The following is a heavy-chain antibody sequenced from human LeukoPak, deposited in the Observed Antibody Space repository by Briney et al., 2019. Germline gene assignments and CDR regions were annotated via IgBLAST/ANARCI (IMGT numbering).Heavy chain of an antibody. Sequence: GGSLKLSCAASGLTFSGSGMHWVRQASGKGLGWLGRIGSKADNYATTYAASVRGRFIISRDDSKNMAYLQMDSLKTEDTAVYYCTFSMVVTPLRNYWGQGTLVTISS. CDR3: TFSMVVTPLRNY. CDR2: IGSKADNYAT. CDR1: GLTFSGSG. J-gene: IGHJ4*02. V-gene: IGHV3-73*01. D-gene: IGHD4-23*01.